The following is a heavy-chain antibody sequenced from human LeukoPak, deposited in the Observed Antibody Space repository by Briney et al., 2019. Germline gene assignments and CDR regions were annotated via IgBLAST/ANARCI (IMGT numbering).Heavy chain of an antibody. D-gene: IGHD5-18*01. J-gene: IGHJ4*02. V-gene: IGHV3-30*02. CDR1: GFTFSSYE. CDR2: IQYDK. CDR3: AKDIRRGDNYGYDQFAF. Sequence: PRGSLRLSCAASGFTFSSYEMNWVRQAPGKGLEWVAFIQYDKYYADSVKGRFTVSRDNSKNTLYLQMNSLRAEDTALYYCAKDIRRGDNYGYDQFAFWGQGTLVTVSS.